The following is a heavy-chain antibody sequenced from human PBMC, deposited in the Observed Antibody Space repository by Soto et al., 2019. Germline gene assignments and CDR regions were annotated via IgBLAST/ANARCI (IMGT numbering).Heavy chain of an antibody. CDR3: ARVNLHSSGPNFDY. D-gene: IGHD6-19*01. J-gene: IGHJ4*02. CDR2: ISSSGSTI. CDR1: GFSSYE. Sequence: GGSLRLSCAASGFSSYEMNWVRQAPGKGLEWVSYISSSGSTIFYADSVKGRFTISRDNAKNSLYLQTNSLRAEDTAVYYCARVNLHSSGPNFDYWGQGTLVTVSS. V-gene: IGHV3-48*03.